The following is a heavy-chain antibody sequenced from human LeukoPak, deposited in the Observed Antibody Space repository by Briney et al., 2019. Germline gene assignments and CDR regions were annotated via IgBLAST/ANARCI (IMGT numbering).Heavy chain of an antibody. Sequence: ASVKVSCKASGYTFTSYGISWVRQAPGQGLEWMGWISSYNGNTNYAQKLQGRVTMTTDTSTSTAYMELRSLRSDDTAVYYCARMVRGANFVDYWGQGTLVTVSS. CDR1: GYTFTSYG. D-gene: IGHD3-10*01. CDR3: ARMVRGANFVDY. CDR2: ISSYNGNT. J-gene: IGHJ4*02. V-gene: IGHV1-18*01.